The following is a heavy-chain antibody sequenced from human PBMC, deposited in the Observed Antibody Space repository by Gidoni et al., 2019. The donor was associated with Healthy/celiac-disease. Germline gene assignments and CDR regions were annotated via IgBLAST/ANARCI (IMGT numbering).Heavy chain of an antibody. CDR2: IYHSGST. J-gene: IGHJ4*02. CDR3: ARGGWELLLLYYFDY. V-gene: IGHV4-38-2*01. Sequence: QVQLQESGPGLVKPSETLSLTCAVSGYSISSGYYWGWIRQPPGKGLEWIGSIYHSGSTYYNPSLKSRVTISVDTSKNQFSLKLSSVTAADTAVYYCARGGWELLLLYYFDYWGQGTLVTVSS. D-gene: IGHD1-26*01. CDR1: GYSISSGYY.